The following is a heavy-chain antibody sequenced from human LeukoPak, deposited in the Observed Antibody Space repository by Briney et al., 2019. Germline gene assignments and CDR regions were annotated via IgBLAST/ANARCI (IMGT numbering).Heavy chain of an antibody. CDR3: VRIGEDY. J-gene: IGHJ4*02. D-gene: IGHD3-10*01. V-gene: IGHV1-2*02. CDR1: GYTFTGYY. CDR2: ISPNTGDT. Sequence: GASVKVSCKASGYTFTGYYLHWVRQAPGQGLEWMGWISPNTGDTNYAQKFQGRVTMTRDTSISTAYMELNNLISDDTALYYCVRIGEDYWGQGTLVTVSA.